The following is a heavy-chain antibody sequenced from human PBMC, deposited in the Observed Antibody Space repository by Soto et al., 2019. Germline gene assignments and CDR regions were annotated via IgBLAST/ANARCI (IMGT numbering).Heavy chain of an antibody. J-gene: IGHJ4*02. V-gene: IGHV1-2*02. CDR3: ARGPKYYYDSTAEIDY. CDR1: GYTFTDYF. Sequence: QVQLVQSGAEVKKPGASVKVSCEASGYTFTDYFLHWVRQAPGQGLEWMGWVKPNSDGTKYAQRLQGRDTMTKDTSINTAYMELSRLRSDDTAVYYCARGPKYYYDSTAEIDYWGQGTLVTVSS. CDR2: VKPNSDGT. D-gene: IGHD3-22*01.